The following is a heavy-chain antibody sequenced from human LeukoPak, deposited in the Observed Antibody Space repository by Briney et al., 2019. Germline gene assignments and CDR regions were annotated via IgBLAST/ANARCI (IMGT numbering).Heavy chain of an antibody. CDR2: IYHSGST. D-gene: IGHD3-9*01. Sequence: SETLSLTCAVSGGSISSSNWWSWVRQPPGKGLEWIGEIYHSGSTNYNLSLKSRVTISVDKSKNQFSLKLSSVTAADTAVYYCARSPPSVDILTGYSLWGYYFDYWGQGTLVTVSS. V-gene: IGHV4-4*02. CDR3: ARSPPSVDILTGYSLWGYYFDY. J-gene: IGHJ4*02. CDR1: GGSISSSNW.